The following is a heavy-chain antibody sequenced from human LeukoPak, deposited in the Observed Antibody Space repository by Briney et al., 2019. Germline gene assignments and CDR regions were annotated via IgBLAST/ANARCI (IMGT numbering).Heavy chain of an antibody. CDR2: INPSGGSI. J-gene: IGHJ3*02. CDR3: ARGRNYYDSSRYYYEGDAFDI. CDR1: GYTFTGSY. D-gene: IGHD3-22*01. V-gene: IGHV1-46*01. Sequence: ASVKVSCKASGYTFTGSYTHWVRQAPGQGLEWMGIINPSGGSIRYAQKFQGRVTMTRDTSTSTVYMELSSLRSEDTAVYYCARGRNYYDSSRYYYEGDAFDIWGQGTMVTVSS.